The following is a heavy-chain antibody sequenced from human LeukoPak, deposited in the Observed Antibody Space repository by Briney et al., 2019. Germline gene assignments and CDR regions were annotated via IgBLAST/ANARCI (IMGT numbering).Heavy chain of an antibody. CDR2: INPNGGGT. Sequence: ASVKASCKASGYTFTGYYMHWVRQAPGQGLEWMGWINPNGGGTNYAQKFQGRVTMTRDTSISTAYMELSRLRSDDTAVYYCARAARITIFGVVIITLDYWGQGTLVTVSS. D-gene: IGHD3-3*01. CDR1: GYTFTGYY. J-gene: IGHJ4*02. CDR3: ARAARITIFGVVIITLDY. V-gene: IGHV1-2*02.